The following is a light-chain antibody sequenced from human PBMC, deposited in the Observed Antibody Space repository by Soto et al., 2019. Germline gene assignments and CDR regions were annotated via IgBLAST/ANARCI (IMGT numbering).Light chain of an antibody. CDR1: QSISSW. V-gene: IGKV1-5*01. J-gene: IGKJ1*01. CDR2: DAS. Sequence: MSYSPSTLPANVGDRVTITFRASQSISSWLAWYQQKPGKAPKLLIYDASSLESGVPSRFGGSGSGTEFTLTISSLQPDDFATYYCQQYNSYSTFGQGTKVDI. CDR3: QQYNSYST.